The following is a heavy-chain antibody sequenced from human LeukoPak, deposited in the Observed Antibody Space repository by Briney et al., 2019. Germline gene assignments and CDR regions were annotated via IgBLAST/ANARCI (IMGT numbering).Heavy chain of an antibody. Sequence: PGGSLRLSCTASGFTFDDYAMHWVRQAPGEGLEWVSGISWSSGSIGYADSVKGRFTISRDNSKNTLYLQMNSLRAEDTAVYFCAKELHGSGNYAFDYWGQETLVTVSS. CDR1: GFTFDDYA. J-gene: IGHJ4*02. D-gene: IGHD3-10*01. CDR3: AKELHGSGNYAFDY. V-gene: IGHV3-9*01. CDR2: ISWSSGSI.